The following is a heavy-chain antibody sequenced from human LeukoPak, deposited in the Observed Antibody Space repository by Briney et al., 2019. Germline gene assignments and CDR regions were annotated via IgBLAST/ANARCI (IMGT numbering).Heavy chain of an antibody. CDR3: ARDVSGYSSSWVFHYYGMDV. CDR2: ISAYNGNT. CDR1: GYTFTSYG. D-gene: IGHD6-13*01. V-gene: IGHV1-18*01. J-gene: IGHJ6*02. Sequence: GASVKVSCKASGYTFTSYGFSWVRQAPGQGLEWMGWISAYNGNTNYAQKLQGRVTMTTDTSTSTAYMELRSLRSDDTAVYYCARDVSGYSSSWVFHYYGMDVWGQGTTVTVSS.